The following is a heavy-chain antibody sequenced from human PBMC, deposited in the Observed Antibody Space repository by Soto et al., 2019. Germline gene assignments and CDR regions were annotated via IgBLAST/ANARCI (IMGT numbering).Heavy chain of an antibody. CDR1: GGSISSYY. Sequence: QVQLQESGPGLVKPSETLSLTCTVSGGSISSYYWIWIRQPPGKVLQSIGYIYYSGSTNDNPSLRSRCAISVDTSKHHLSLRMSSVTAADTAVYYRARAYMGTTVTQRGDYFDYWGQGTLVTVS. D-gene: IGHD4-17*01. CDR3: ARAYMGTTVTQRGDYFDY. V-gene: IGHV4-59*01. J-gene: IGHJ4*02. CDR2: IYYSGST.